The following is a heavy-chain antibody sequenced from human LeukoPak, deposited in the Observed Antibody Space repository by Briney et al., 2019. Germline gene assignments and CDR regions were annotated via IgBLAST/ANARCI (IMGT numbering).Heavy chain of an antibody. CDR1: GFTFSGYS. CDR2: ISTGSSTI. J-gene: IGHJ5*02. CDR3: AKNDAYNISDSFDP. Sequence: GGSLRLSCAASGFTFSGYSMNWVRQAPGKGLEWVSYISTGSSTIDYADSVKGRFTISRDNAKNSLYLQMDSLRAEDTAVYHCAKNDAYNISDSFDPSGEGNLVTASS. V-gene: IGHV3-48*01. D-gene: IGHD5-24*01.